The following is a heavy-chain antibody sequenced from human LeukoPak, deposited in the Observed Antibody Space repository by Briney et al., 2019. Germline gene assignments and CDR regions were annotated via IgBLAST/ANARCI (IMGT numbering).Heavy chain of an antibody. CDR1: GGSISSGSYY. D-gene: IGHD5-18*01. CDR2: IYTSGST. J-gene: IGHJ6*03. V-gene: IGHV4-61*02. CDR3: ARVWEYSWGYYYYYYMDV. Sequence: SQTLSLTCTVSGGSISSGSYYWSWIRQPAGKGLEWIGRIYTSGSTNYNPSLKSRVTISVDTSKNQFSLKLSSVTAADTAVYYCARVWEYSWGYYYYYYMDVWGKGTTVTVSS.